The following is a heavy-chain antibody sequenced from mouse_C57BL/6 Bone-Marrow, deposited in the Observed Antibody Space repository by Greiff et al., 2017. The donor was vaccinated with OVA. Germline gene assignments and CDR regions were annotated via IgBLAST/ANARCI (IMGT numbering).Heavy chain of an antibody. CDR2: IDPSDSYT. CDR1: GYTFTSYW. J-gene: IGHJ4*01. CDR3: AREGLRRGDY. V-gene: IGHV1-69*01. Sequence: VQLQQPGAELVMPGASVKLSCKASGYTFTSYWMHWVKQRPGQGLEWIGEIDPSDSYTNYNQKFKGKSTLTVDKSSSTAYMQLSSLTSEDSAVYYCAREGLRRGDYWGQGTSVTVSS. D-gene: IGHD2-2*01.